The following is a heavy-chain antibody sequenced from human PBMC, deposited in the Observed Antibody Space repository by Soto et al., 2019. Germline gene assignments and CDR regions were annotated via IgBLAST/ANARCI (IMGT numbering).Heavy chain of an antibody. CDR1: GFTFSSHW. Sequence: EVQLVESGGGLVQPGESLRLSCAASGFTFSSHWMSWVRQAPGKGLEWVANINQDGSEKYYVDSVKGRFTISRDNAKSSLYLQMNSLRAEDTAVYYCARGVWLEPHWGQGALVTVSS. J-gene: IGHJ4*02. CDR3: ARGVWLEPH. D-gene: IGHD6-19*01. CDR2: INQDGSEK. V-gene: IGHV3-7*01.